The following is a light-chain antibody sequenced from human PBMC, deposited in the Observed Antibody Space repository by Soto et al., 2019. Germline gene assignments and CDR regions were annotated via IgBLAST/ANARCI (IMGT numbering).Light chain of an antibody. CDR1: SSDVGGYNY. Sequence: QSALTQPASVSGSPGQSITISCTGTSSDVGGYNYVSWYQQHPGKAPKLMIYEVSNRPSGVSNRFSESNSGNTASLTISGLQAEDEADYYCSSYTSSSTLVVFGGGTKLTVL. J-gene: IGLJ2*01. V-gene: IGLV2-14*01. CDR3: SSYTSSSTLVV. CDR2: EVS.